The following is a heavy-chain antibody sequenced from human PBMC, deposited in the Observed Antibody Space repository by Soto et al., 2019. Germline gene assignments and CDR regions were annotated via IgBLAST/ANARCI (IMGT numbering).Heavy chain of an antibody. Sequence: QVQLQESGPGLVKPSQTLSLTCTVSGGSISSGNYYWSWIRQYPGKGLEWIGYIYYNGITYYKPSLKSRVTISLDMSTNQFALNLTSVTAADTAVYYCARDPRGVATSFYYGMDVWGQGTTVTVSS. CDR2: IYYNGIT. D-gene: IGHD3-3*01. V-gene: IGHV4-31*03. CDR3: ARDPRGVATSFYYGMDV. CDR1: GGSISSGNYY. J-gene: IGHJ6*02.